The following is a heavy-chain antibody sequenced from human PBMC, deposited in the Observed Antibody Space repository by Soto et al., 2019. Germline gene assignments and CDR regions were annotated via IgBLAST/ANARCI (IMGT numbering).Heavy chain of an antibody. J-gene: IGHJ6*02. Sequence: PGGSLRLSCAASGFTFSSYSMNWVRQAPGEGLQWVSFISSSSNYIHYADSVKGRFTISRDNAKNSLYLQMNSLRAEDTAVYYCAREGWPLLQTGMDVWGQGTTVTVSS. CDR1: GFTFSSYS. V-gene: IGHV3-21*01. CDR2: ISSSSNYI. D-gene: IGHD2-15*01. CDR3: AREGWPLLQTGMDV.